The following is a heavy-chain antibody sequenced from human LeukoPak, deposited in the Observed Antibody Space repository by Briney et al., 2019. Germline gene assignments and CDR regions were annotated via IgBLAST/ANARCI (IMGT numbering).Heavy chain of an antibody. V-gene: IGHV4-39*01. J-gene: IGHJ4*02. CDR3: ARHLRNTGYISGWAETNY. Sequence: SETLSLTCTVSGGSISSSSYYWGWIRQPPGKGLEWIGGIYYSGSTYYNPSLKSRVTISVDTSKNQFSLKLTSVTAADTAVYYCARHLRNTGYISGWAETNYWGQGTLVTVSS. CDR2: IYYSGST. CDR1: GGSISSSSYY. D-gene: IGHD6-19*01.